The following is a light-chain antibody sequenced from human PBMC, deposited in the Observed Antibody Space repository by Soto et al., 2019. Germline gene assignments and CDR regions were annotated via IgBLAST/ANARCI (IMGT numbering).Light chain of an antibody. CDR3: CSYAGSSTYV. V-gene: IGLV2-23*01. CDR2: EDS. J-gene: IGLJ1*01. CDR1: SSDFGSYNL. Sequence: QSALTQPASVSGSPGQSITISCTGTSSDFGSYNLVSWYQQHPGKAPKLMIYEDSKRPSGVSNRFSGSKSGNTASLTISGLQAEDDADYYCCSYAGSSTYVCGTGTKLTVL.